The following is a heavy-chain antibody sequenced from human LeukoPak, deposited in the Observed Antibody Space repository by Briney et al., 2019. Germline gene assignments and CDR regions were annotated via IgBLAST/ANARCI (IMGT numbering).Heavy chain of an antibody. J-gene: IGHJ4*02. CDR3: ARDSAMGSTSFDS. CDR2: IHYSGIT. D-gene: IGHD1-26*01. CDR1: GDSISSYY. V-gene: IGHV4-59*12. Sequence: PSETLSLTCTVSGDSISSYYWSWIRQPPGKGLEWIGYIHYSGITNYNPSLKSRVTISVDTSKNQFSLKLSSVTAADTAVYYCARDSAMGSTSFDSWGQGTLVTVSS.